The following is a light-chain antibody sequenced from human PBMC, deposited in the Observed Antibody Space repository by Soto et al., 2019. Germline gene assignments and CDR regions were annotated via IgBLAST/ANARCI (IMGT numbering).Light chain of an antibody. V-gene: IGLV1-44*01. CDR3: AAWDDSVNGRV. J-gene: IGLJ1*01. CDR2: YDN. CDR1: NSNIGSNT. Sequence: QSVLTQPPSASGTPGQRVTISCSGSNSNIGSNTVNWYQQLPGAAPKLLIYYDNLRPSGVPDRISGSKSGTSASLAINGLQSDDEADYYCAAWDDSVNGRVFGTGTKVTVL.